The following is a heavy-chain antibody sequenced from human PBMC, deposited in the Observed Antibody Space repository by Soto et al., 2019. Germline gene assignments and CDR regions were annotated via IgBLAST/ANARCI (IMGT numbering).Heavy chain of an antibody. V-gene: IGHV3-7*03. Sequence: EVQLVESGGGLVQPGGSLRLSCEASGFSFSSYWMNWVRQAPGKGLEWVAIIKKDGSVKYYVDSVKGRFTISRDNANNSLYLQMNGPRAEDTAVYYCAGGSGWLIDYWGRGTLVTVSS. J-gene: IGHJ4*02. CDR1: GFSFSSYW. CDR2: IKKDGSVK. CDR3: AGGSGWLIDY. D-gene: IGHD6-19*01.